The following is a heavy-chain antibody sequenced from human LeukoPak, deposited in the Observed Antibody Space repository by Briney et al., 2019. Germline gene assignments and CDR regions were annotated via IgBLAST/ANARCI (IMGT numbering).Heavy chain of an antibody. J-gene: IGHJ6*03. Sequence: SETLSLTCTVSGGSISSYYWSWIRQPPGKGLGWIGYIYYSGSTNYNPSLKSRISISVDTSKNQFSLKLSSVTAADTAVYYCARTTEGGYTYNYFYYYYMDVWGKGTTVTISS. CDR1: GGSISSYY. CDR2: IYYSGST. D-gene: IGHD5-18*01. V-gene: IGHV4-59*01. CDR3: ARTTEGGYTYNYFYYYYMDV.